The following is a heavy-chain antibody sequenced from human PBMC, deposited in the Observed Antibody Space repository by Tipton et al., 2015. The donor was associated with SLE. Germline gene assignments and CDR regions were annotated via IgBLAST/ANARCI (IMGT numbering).Heavy chain of an antibody. CDR1: GASIRSGGSYY. D-gene: IGHD3-3*01. CDR3: AREGGALRSAYPTNFDY. J-gene: IGHJ4*02. Sequence: TLSLTCIVSGASIRSGGSYYWGWIRQPPGKGLEWIGSIFHSGSTSYNPSLTSRVTISLDTSKNHFSLTLNSVTAADTAVYYCAREGGALRSAYPTNFDYWGQGTLVTVSS. V-gene: IGHV4-39*07. CDR2: IFHSGST.